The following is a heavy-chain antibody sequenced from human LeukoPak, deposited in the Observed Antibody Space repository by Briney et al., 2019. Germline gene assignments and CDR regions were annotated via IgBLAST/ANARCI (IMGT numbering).Heavy chain of an antibody. V-gene: IGHV3-74*01. CDR3: ARMESTTVTAIDY. CDR2: INSDGSST. Sequence: QPGGSLRLSCAASGFTFSSYWMHWVRQAPGKGLVWVSRINSDGSSTSYADSVKGRFTISRDNAKNTLYLQMNSLRGEDTAVYYCARMESTTVTAIDYWGQGTLVTVSS. CDR1: GFTFSSYW. D-gene: IGHD4-17*01. J-gene: IGHJ4*02.